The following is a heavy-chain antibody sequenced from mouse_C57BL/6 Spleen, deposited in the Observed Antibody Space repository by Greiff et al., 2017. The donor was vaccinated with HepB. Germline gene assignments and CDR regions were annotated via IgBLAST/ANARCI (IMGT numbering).Heavy chain of an antibody. CDR1: GYTFTSYW. D-gene: IGHD4-1*01. J-gene: IGHJ4*01. V-gene: IGHV1-72*01. Sequence: QVQLQHPGAELVKPGASVKLSCKASGYTFTSYWMHWVKQRPGRGLEWIGRIDPNSGGTKYNEKFKSKATLTVDKPSSTAYMQLSSLTSEDSAVYYCASLANWVYYYAMDYWGQGTSVTVSS. CDR3: ASLANWVYYYAMDY. CDR2: IDPNSGGT.